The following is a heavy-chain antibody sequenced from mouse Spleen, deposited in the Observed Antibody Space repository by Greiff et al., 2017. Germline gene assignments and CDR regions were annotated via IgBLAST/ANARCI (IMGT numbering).Heavy chain of an antibody. J-gene: IGHJ1*01. D-gene: IGHD1-1*01. CDR2: ISSGSSTI. CDR3: ARRDYYGYGYFDV. Sequence: EVMLVESGGGLVKPGGSLKLSCAASGFTFSDYGMHWVRQAPEKGLEWVAYISSGSSTIYYADTVKGRFTISRDNAKNTLFLQMTSLRSEDTAMYYCARRDYYGYGYFDVWGAGTTVTVSS. CDR1: GFTFSDYG. V-gene: IGHV5-17*01.